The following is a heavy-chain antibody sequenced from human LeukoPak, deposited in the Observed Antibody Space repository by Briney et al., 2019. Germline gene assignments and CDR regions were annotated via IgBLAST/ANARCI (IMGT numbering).Heavy chain of an antibody. CDR2: ISYDGSNK. CDR1: GFTFSSYS. J-gene: IGHJ4*02. D-gene: IGHD6-19*01. V-gene: IGHV3-30*03. CDR3: ARDGWYSSGWYDY. Sequence: GGSLRLSCAASGFTFSSYSMNWVRQAPGKGLEWVAVISYDGSNKYYADSVKGRFTISRDNSKNTLYLQMNSLRAEDTAVYYCARDGWYSSGWYDYWGQGTLVTVSS.